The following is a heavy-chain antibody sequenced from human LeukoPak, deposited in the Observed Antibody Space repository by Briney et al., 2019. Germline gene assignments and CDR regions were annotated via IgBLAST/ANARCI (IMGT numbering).Heavy chain of an antibody. CDR2: IRYDGSNK. J-gene: IGHJ4*02. V-gene: IGHV3-30*02. CDR3: AKGDPASDIVVVVAAGFDY. CDR1: GFTFSSYG. D-gene: IGHD2-15*01. Sequence: GGSLRLSCAASGFTFSSYGMHWVRQAPGKGLVWVAFIRYDGSNKYYADSVKGRFTISRDNSKNTLYLQMNSLRAEDTAVYYCAKGDPASDIVVVVAAGFDYWGQGTLVTVSS.